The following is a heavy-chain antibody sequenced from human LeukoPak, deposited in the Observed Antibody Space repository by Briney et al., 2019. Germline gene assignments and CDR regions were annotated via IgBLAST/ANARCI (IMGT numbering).Heavy chain of an antibody. CDR3: AKEWYYDSSGYYYPYFDY. CDR2: ISGSGGST. CDR1: GFTFSSYA. V-gene: IGHV3-23*01. J-gene: IGHJ4*02. Sequence: GGSLRLSCAASGFTFSSYAMSWVRQAPGKGLEWVSAISGSGGSTYYADSVKGRFTISRDNSKNTLYLQVNSLRAEDTAVYYCAKEWYYDSSGYYYPYFDYWGQGTLVTVSS. D-gene: IGHD3-22*01.